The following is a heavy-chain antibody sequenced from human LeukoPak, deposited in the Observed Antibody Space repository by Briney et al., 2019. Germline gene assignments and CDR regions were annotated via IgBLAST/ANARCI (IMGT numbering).Heavy chain of an antibody. CDR1: GFTFSSYA. CDR3: VKLGVTGTTLYYFDY. Sequence: GGSLRLSCSASGFTFSSYAMHWVRHAPGKGLEYVSAISSNGGSTYYADSVKGRFTISRDNSKNTLYLQMISLRAEDTAVYYCVKLGVTGTTLYYFDYWGQGTLVTVSS. CDR2: ISSNGGST. D-gene: IGHD1-7*01. J-gene: IGHJ4*02. V-gene: IGHV3-64D*09.